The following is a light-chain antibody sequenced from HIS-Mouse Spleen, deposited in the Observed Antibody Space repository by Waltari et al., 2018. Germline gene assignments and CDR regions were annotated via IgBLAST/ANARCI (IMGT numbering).Light chain of an antibody. CDR2: EGS. Sequence: QSALTQPASVSGSPGQSITISCTGTSSDVGSYNLVSWYQQHPGKAPKLMIDEGSKRPSGVSNRFAGSKSGNTASLTISGLQAEDEADYYCCSYAGSSTGVFGGGTKLTVL. V-gene: IGLV2-23*01. J-gene: IGLJ3*02. CDR1: SSDVGSYNL. CDR3: CSYAGSSTGV.